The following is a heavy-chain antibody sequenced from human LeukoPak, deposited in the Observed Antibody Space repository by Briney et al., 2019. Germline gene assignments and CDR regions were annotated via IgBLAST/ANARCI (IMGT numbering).Heavy chain of an antibody. CDR3: ARVYDSSGYLDDHTFDI. J-gene: IGHJ3*02. D-gene: IGHD3-22*01. CDR1: GYTFTSYH. Sequence: ASVKVSCKTSGYTFTSYHMHWVRQAPGQRLEWMGWISVGNGNTKYSQKFQGRVTITRDTSASTAYMELSSLRSEDTAVYYCARVYDSSGYLDDHTFDIWGQGTMVTVSS. V-gene: IGHV1-3*01. CDR2: ISVGNGNT.